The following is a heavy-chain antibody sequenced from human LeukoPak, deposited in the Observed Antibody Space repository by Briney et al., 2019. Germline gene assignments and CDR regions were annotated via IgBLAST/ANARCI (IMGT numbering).Heavy chain of an antibody. CDR1: GGSFSGYY. Sequence: SETLSLTCAVYGGSFSGYYWSWIRQPPGKGLEWIGEINHSGSTNYNPSLKSRVTISADTSKNQFSLKLSSVTAADTAVYYCARGLEYYYDSSGYYYWGQGTLVTVSS. CDR2: INHSGST. D-gene: IGHD3-22*01. CDR3: ARGLEYYYDSSGYYY. J-gene: IGHJ4*02. V-gene: IGHV4-34*01.